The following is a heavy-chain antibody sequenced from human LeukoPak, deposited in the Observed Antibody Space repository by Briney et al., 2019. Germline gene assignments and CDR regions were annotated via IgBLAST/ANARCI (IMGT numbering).Heavy chain of an antibody. Sequence: SETLSLTCTVSGGSISSYHWSWIRQPAGKGLEWIGRIYTSGSTNCNPSLKSRVTMSVDTSKNQFSLKLSSVTAADTAVYYCAGVVPAANAGSYVDYWGQGTLVTVSS. D-gene: IGHD2-2*01. V-gene: IGHV4-4*07. CDR2: IYTSGST. CDR3: AGVVPAANAGSYVDY. J-gene: IGHJ4*02. CDR1: GGSISSYH.